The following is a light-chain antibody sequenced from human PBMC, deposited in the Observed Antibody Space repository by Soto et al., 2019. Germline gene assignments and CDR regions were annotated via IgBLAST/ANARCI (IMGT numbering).Light chain of an antibody. V-gene: IGKV1-9*01. CDR3: QQLYRSPIT. Sequence: DVQLTRSPSFISLSAGDMVTITCRASQGISNSLAWYQKKPGKAPKLLIYSASTLQSGVPSRLRGGFSGTELTLTISSMQHEDFATYYCQQLYRSPITFGQGTRLEIK. J-gene: IGKJ5*01. CDR2: SAS. CDR1: QGISNS.